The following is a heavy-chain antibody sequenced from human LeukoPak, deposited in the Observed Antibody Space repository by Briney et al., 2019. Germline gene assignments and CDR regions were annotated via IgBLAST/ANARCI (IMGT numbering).Heavy chain of an antibody. J-gene: IGHJ6*03. CDR1: GGSISSYY. V-gene: IGHV4-4*07. CDR2: IHTSGST. CDR3: ARDRYYYGSGSYPYMDV. Sequence: PSETLSLTCTVSGGSISSYYWSWIWQPAGKGLEWIGRIHTSGSTKYNPSLMSRVTMSVDTSKNQFSLKVSSVTAADTAVYYCARDRYYYGSGSYPYMDVWGKGTTVTISS. D-gene: IGHD3-10*01.